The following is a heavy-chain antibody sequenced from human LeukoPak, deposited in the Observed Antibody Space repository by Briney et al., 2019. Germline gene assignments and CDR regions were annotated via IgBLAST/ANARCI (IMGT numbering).Heavy chain of an antibody. CDR2: INPNSGGT. Sequence: REASVKVSCKASGYTFTGYYMHWVRQAPGQGLEWMGWINPNSGGTNYAQKFQGRVTMTRDTSISTAYMELSRLRSDDTAVYYCVRGASATVTTYYFDYRGQGTLVTVSS. J-gene: IGHJ4*02. CDR1: GYTFTGYY. CDR3: VRGASATVTTYYFDY. D-gene: IGHD4-17*01. V-gene: IGHV1-2*02.